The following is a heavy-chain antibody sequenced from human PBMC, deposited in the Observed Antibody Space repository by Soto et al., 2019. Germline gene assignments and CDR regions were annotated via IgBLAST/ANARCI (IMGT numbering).Heavy chain of an antibody. CDR1: GFTFSSYS. J-gene: IGHJ6*02. CDR2: ISSSSSYI. D-gene: IGHD3-16*01. CDR3: ARLRPQFTGPYYYYGMDV. Sequence: EVQLVESGGGLVKPGGSLRLSCAASGFTFSSYSMNWVRQAPGKGLEWVSSISSSSSYIYYADSVKGRFTFSRDNAKNSLYLQMNSLRAEDTAVYYCARLRPQFTGPYYYYGMDVWGQGTTVTVSS. V-gene: IGHV3-21*01.